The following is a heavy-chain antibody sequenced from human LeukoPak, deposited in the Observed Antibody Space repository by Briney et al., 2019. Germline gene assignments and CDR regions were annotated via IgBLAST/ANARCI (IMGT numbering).Heavy chain of an antibody. J-gene: IGHJ5*01. CDR2: IDAASGNT. CDR1: GYTFTNHA. Sequence: ASVKLSCKASGYTFTNHAIHWVRQVPGQGLEWMAWIDAASGNTKYSQKFQGRVNMARDTSASIVYMELSGLRSEDTAVYYCARPGASSPGNWFDSWGQGTLVTVSS. D-gene: IGHD6-13*01. V-gene: IGHV1-3*01. CDR3: ARPGASSPGNWFDS.